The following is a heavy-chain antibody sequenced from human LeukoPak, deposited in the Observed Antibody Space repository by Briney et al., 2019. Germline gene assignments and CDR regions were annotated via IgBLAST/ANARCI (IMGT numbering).Heavy chain of an antibody. CDR3: ASSFYSSSWYYYGMDV. D-gene: IGHD6-13*01. J-gene: IGHJ6*02. CDR2: IYYSGST. V-gene: IGHV4-59*08. Sequence: PSETLSLTCTVSGGSISSYYWSWIRQPPGKGLEWIGYIYYSGSTNYNPSLRSRVTISVDTSKNQFSLKLSSVTAADTAVYYCASSFYSSSWYYYGMDVWGQGNHGHRLL. CDR1: GGSISSYY.